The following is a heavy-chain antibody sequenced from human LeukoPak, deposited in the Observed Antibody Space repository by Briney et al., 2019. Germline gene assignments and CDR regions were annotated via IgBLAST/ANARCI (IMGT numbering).Heavy chain of an antibody. Sequence: GGSLRLSCGGSGFTFDDYAMHWVRQVPGKGLEWVSCVSWNSGAIDYAESVKGRFTISRDNAKNSLYLQMNSLRTEDTALYFCARDRAYSYGYTYFDLWGRGTLVTVSS. CDR1: GFTFDDYA. D-gene: IGHD5-18*01. J-gene: IGHJ2*01. V-gene: IGHV3-9*01. CDR3: ARDRAYSYGYTYFDL. CDR2: VSWNSGAI.